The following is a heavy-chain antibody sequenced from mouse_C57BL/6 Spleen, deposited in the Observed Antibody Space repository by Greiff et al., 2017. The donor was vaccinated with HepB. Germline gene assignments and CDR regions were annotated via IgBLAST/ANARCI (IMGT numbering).Heavy chain of an antibody. J-gene: IGHJ4*01. CDR1: GYTFTSYW. V-gene: IGHV1-50*01. D-gene: IGHD2-3*01. CDR3: ARYDDYAMDY. Sequence: QVQLQQPGAELVKPGASVKLSCKASGYTFTSYWMQWVKQRPGQGLEWIGEIDPSDSYTNYNQKFKGKATLTVDTSSSTAYMQRSSLTSEDSAVYYCARYDDYAMDYWGQGTSVTVSS. CDR2: IDPSDSYT.